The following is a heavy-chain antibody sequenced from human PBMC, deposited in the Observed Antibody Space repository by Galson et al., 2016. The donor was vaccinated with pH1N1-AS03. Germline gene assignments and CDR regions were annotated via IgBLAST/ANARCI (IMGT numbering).Heavy chain of an antibody. CDR1: GFPFSNSG. Sequence: SLRLSCAASGFPFSNSGMHWVRQAPGKGLEWVALIWYDGSSQYYTDSVKGRFTISRDNSENTLYLQMNSLRPEDTAVYYCARGVVVGLGFDIWGQGTMVTVSS. CDR2: IWYDGSSQ. V-gene: IGHV3-33*01. J-gene: IGHJ3*02. CDR3: ARGVVVGLGFDI. D-gene: IGHD3-3*01.